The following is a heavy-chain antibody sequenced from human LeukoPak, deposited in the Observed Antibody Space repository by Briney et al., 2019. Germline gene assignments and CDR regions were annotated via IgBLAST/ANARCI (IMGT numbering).Heavy chain of an antibody. Sequence: ASVKVSCRAPGYTFTSYYMHWVRQAPGQGLEWMGIINPSGGSTSYAQKFQGRVTMTRDTSTSTVYMELSSLRSEDTAVYYCARLVAAYNYFDYWGQGTLVTVSS. CDR2: INPSGGST. CDR1: GYTFTSYY. D-gene: IGHD2-15*01. J-gene: IGHJ4*02. V-gene: IGHV1-46*01. CDR3: ARLVAAYNYFDY.